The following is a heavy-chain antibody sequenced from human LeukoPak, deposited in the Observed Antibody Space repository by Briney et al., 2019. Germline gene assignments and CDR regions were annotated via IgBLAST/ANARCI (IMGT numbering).Heavy chain of an antibody. J-gene: IGHJ4*02. CDR3: ARGGVINCSSTSCYSGEDY. CDR1: GGSISSYY. CDR2: IYTSGST. Sequence: SETLSLTCTVSGGSISSYYWSWIRQPPGKGLEWIGYIYTSGSTNYNPSLKSRVTMSVDTSKNQFSLKLSSVTAADTAVYYCARGGVINCSSTSCYSGEDYWGQGTLVTVSS. V-gene: IGHV4-4*09. D-gene: IGHD2-2*01.